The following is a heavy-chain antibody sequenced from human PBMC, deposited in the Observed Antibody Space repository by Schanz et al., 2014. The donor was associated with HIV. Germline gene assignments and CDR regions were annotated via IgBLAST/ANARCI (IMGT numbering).Heavy chain of an antibody. CDR3: VRETSSGVDYFDY. J-gene: IGHJ4*02. V-gene: IGHV3-23*01. D-gene: IGHD3-10*01. Sequence: EVQLLESGGGLVQPGGSLRLSCAASGFTFSSYAMSWVRLAPGKGLEWVSTVGYGGDNTYYADSVEGRFTISRDNSKNTVYLQMNSLRAEDTAVYYCVRETSSGVDYFDYWGQGTLVTVS. CDR2: VGYGGDNT. CDR1: GFTFSSYA.